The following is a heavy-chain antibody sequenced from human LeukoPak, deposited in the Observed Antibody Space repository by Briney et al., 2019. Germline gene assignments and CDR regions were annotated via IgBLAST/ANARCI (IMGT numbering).Heavy chain of an antibody. CDR2: ISGSGGST. J-gene: IGHJ4*02. D-gene: IGHD3-22*01. V-gene: IGHV3-23*01. CDR1: GFTFSSYA. Sequence: GGSLRLSCAASGFTFSSYAMSWVRQAPGKGLEWVSAISGSGGSTYYADSVKGRFTISRDNSKNTLYLQMSSLRAEDTAVYYCAKGSGYYPEGSDYWGQGTLVTVSS. CDR3: AKGSGYYPEGSDY.